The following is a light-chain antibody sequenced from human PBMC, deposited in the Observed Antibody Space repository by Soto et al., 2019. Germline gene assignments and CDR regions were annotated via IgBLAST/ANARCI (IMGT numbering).Light chain of an antibody. CDR1: SSNIGSNT. CDR3: AAWDDSLNGAV. J-gene: IGLJ7*01. CDR2: SNN. V-gene: IGLV1-44*01. Sequence: QSVLTQPPSASGTPGQRVTISCSGSSSNIGSNTVNCYQQLPGTAPKLLIYSNNQRPSGVPDRFSGSKSGTSASLAISGLQSEDEADYYCAAWDDSLNGAVFGGGTQLTVL.